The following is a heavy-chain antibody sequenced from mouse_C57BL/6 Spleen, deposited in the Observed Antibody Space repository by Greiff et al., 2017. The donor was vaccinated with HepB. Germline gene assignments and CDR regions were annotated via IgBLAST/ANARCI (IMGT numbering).Heavy chain of an antibody. D-gene: IGHD1-1*01. J-gene: IGHJ4*01. CDR1: GFTFSDYG. V-gene: IGHV5-17*01. CDR2: ISSGSSTI. CDR3: ARFTTVVGYAMDY. Sequence: EVKLMESGGGLVKPGGSLKLSCAASGFTFSDYGMHWVRQAPEKGLEWVAYISSGSSTIYYADTVKGRFTISRDNAKNTLFLQMTSLRSEDTAMYYCARFTTVVGYAMDYWGQGTSVTVSS.